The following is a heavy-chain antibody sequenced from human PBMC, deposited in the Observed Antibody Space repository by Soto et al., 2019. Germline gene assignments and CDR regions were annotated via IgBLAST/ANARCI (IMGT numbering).Heavy chain of an antibody. V-gene: IGHV1-69*13. D-gene: IGHD3-10*01. J-gene: IGHJ6*02. Sequence: SVKVSCKASGGTFSSYAISWVRQAPGQGLEWMGGIIPIFGTANYAQKFQGRVTITADESTSTAYMELSSLRSEDTAVYYCARLMVRGVIITSNYYYYGMDVWGQGTTVTVSS. CDR1: GGTFSSYA. CDR3: ARLMVRGVIITSNYYYYGMDV. CDR2: IIPIFGTA.